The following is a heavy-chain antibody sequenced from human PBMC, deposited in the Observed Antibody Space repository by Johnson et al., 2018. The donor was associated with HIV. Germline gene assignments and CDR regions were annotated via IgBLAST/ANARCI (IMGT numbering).Heavy chain of an antibody. CDR1: GFTFSSYA. CDR3: ASSRDGYKGDNAFDI. CDR2: ISGSGGST. V-gene: IGHV3-64*04. D-gene: IGHD5-24*01. J-gene: IGHJ3*02. Sequence: QVQLVESGGGVVQPGRSLRLSCAASGFTFSSYAMHWVRQAPGKGLEYVSTISGSGGSTYYVDSVKGQFTISRDNSKNTLYLQMNSLRAEDTALYYCASSRDGYKGDNAFDIWGQGTMVTVSS.